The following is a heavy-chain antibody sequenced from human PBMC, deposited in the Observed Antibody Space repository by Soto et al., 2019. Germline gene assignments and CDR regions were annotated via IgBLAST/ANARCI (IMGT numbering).Heavy chain of an antibody. D-gene: IGHD5-12*01. CDR2: INAGNGNT. J-gene: IGHJ4*02. V-gene: IGHV1-3*01. Sequence: ASVKVSCKASGYTFTSYAMHWVRQAPGQRLEWMGWINAGNGNTKYSQKFQGRVTITRDTSASTAYMELSSLRSEDTAVYYCARGRWWRYSGLLGYFDEWGQGTLVTVSS. CDR3: ARGRWWRYSGLLGYFDE. CDR1: GYTFTSYA.